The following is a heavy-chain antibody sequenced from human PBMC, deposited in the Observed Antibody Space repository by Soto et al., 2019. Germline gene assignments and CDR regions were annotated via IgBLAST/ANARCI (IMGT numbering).Heavy chain of an antibody. CDR1: GGPFSSYA. Sequence: QVQLVQSGAEVKKPGSSVKVSCKASGGPFSSYAISWVRQSPVQGLEWLGGIIPIFGTANYAHKFQGRVTITADESTSTAYMEMSSLRSEDTAVYDCARAMVRGVIIREDDAFDIWGQGTMVTVSS. CDR3: ARAMVRGVIIREDDAFDI. CDR2: IIPIFGTA. J-gene: IGHJ3*02. D-gene: IGHD3-10*01. V-gene: IGHV1-69*01.